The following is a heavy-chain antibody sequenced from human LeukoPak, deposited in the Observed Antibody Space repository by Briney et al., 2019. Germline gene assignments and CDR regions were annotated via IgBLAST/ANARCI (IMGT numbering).Heavy chain of an antibody. V-gene: IGHV1-8*01. J-gene: IGHJ5*02. D-gene: IGHD6-13*01. CDR2: MNPNSGNT. CDR1: GYTFNSYD. Sequence: GASVKVSCKTSGYTFNSYDINWVRQAAGQGLEWMGWMNPNSGNTGYAQKFQGKVTITSSTSTSTAFMELRSLTAEDTAVYYCARGGASAAARRFDPWGQGTLVTVSS. CDR3: ARGGASAAARRFDP.